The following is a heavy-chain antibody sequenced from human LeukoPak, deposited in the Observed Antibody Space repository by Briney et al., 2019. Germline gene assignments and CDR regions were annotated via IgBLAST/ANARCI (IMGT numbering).Heavy chain of an antibody. J-gene: IGHJ4*02. D-gene: IGHD3-22*01. V-gene: IGHV3-23*01. CDR3: VAADSSGYYHYGY. CDR2: ISGSGGST. CDR1: GFTFSSYA. Sequence: GGSLRLSCAASGFTFSSYAMSWVRQAPGKGLEWVSAISGSGGSTYYADSVKGRFTISRGNSKNTLYLQMNSLRAEDTAVYYCVAADSSGYYHYGYWGQGTLVTVSS.